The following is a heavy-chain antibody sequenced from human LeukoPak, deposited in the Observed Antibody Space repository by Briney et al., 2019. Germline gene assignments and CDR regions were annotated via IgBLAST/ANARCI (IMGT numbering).Heavy chain of an antibody. CDR1: GFTFSSYA. CDR2: ISAGGDTP. D-gene: IGHD1-7*01. Sequence: GGSLRLSCAASGFTFSSYAMNWVRQAPGKGLEWLSAISAGGDTPYYADSAKGRFTIPRDNSKNTVYLQMNSLRAEDTAVHYCAKTEGVTGTTYYFDYWGQGTLVTVSS. V-gene: IGHV3-23*01. CDR3: AKTEGVTGTTYYFDY. J-gene: IGHJ4*02.